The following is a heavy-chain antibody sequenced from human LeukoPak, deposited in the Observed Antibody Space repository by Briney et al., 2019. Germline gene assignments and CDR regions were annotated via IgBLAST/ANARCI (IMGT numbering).Heavy chain of an antibody. D-gene: IGHD3-16*01. V-gene: IGHV4-31*03. CDR2: IYYSGST. CDR1: GGSISSGGYY. Sequence: SETLSLTCTVSGGSISSGGYYWSWIRQHPGKGLEWIGYIYYSGSTYYNPSLKSRVTISVDTPKNQFSLKLSSVTAADTAVYYCARGLMMDRVFDYWGQGTLVTVSS. CDR3: ARGLMMDRVFDY. J-gene: IGHJ4*02.